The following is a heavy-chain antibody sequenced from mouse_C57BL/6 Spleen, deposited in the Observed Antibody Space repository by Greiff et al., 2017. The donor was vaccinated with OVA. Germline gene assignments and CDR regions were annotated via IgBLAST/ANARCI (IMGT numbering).Heavy chain of an antibody. J-gene: IGHJ1*03. V-gene: IGHV1-5*01. CDR2: IYPGNSDT. D-gene: IGHD1-1*01. CDR1: GYTFTSYW. Sequence: VQLQQSGTVLARPGASVKMSCKPSGYTFTSYWMHWVKQRPGQGLEWIGAIYPGNSDTSYNQKFKGKAKLTAVTSASTAYMELSSLTNEDSAVYYCTPTVVATKYFDVWGTGTTVTVSS. CDR3: TPTVVATKYFDV.